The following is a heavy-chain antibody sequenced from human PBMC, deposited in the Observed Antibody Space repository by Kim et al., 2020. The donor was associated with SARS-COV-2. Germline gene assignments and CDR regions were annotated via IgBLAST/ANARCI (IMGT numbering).Heavy chain of an antibody. CDR3: ASEKLGSWDAFDI. J-gene: IGHJ3*02. CDR1: GYTFTSYA. CDR2: INAGNGNT. D-gene: IGHD1-7*01. V-gene: IGHV1-3*01. Sequence: ASVKVSCKASGYTFTSYAMHWVRQAPGQRLEWMGWINAGNGNTKYSQKFQGRVTYTRDTSASTAYMAVSSLGSEDTAVYYWASEKLGSWDAFDIWGQGTMVTVSS.